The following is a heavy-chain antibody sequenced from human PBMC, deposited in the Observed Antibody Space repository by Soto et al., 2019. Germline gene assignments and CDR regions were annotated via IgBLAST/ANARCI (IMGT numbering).Heavy chain of an antibody. D-gene: IGHD6-6*01. CDR1: GFTFSSYS. CDR2: ISSSSSYI. Sequence: GGSLRLSCAASGFTFSSYSMNWVRQAPGKGLEWVSSISSSSSYIYYADSVKGRFTISRDNAKNSLYLQMNSLRAEDTAVYYCARVSGSSTFNYWGRGTLVTVSS. V-gene: IGHV3-21*01. J-gene: IGHJ4*02. CDR3: ARVSGSSTFNY.